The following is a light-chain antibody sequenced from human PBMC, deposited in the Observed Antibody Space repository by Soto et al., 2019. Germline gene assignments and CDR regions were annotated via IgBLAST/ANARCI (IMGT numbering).Light chain of an antibody. Sequence: DVVMTQSPLSLPVTFGQPASISCRSSQSLLDSDGNTYLTWFQQRPGQSPRRLIYKVSNRDSGVPDRFSGSVSGTDFTLKISRVEAEDVGVYYCMQGTHWPYTFGQGTKLEIK. J-gene: IGKJ2*01. V-gene: IGKV2-30*01. CDR2: KVS. CDR3: MQGTHWPYT. CDR1: QSLLDSDGNTY.